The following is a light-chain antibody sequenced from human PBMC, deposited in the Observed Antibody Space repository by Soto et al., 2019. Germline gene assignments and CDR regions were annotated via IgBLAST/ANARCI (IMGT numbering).Light chain of an antibody. CDR1: SSDVGGYNY. Sequence: QSALTQPASVSGSPGQSITISCTGTSSDVGGYNYVSWHQHHPGKAPKLMIYDVSNRLSGVSNRFSGSKSGNTASLTISGLQAEDEADYYCSSYTTSSTWVFGGGTQLTVL. V-gene: IGLV2-14*03. CDR3: SSYTTSSTWV. CDR2: DVS. J-gene: IGLJ7*01.